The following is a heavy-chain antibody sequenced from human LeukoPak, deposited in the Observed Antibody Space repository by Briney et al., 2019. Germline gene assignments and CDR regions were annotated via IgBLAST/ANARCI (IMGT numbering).Heavy chain of an antibody. Sequence: PGGSLRLSCAASEFSVGSNYMTWVRQAPGKGLEWVSLIYSGGSTYYADSVKGRFTISRDNSKNTLYLQMNSLRAEDKAVYYCGRGPSGYHNTGGQGTLVTVSS. J-gene: IGHJ4*02. CDR2: IYSGGST. D-gene: IGHD5-12*01. CDR1: EFSVGSNY. CDR3: GRGPSGYHNT. V-gene: IGHV3-66*01.